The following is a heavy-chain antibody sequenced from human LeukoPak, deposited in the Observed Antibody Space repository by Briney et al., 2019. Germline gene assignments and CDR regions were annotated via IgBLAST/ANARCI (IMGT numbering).Heavy chain of an antibody. CDR1: GFTFSAYA. CDR2: ISYDGTTK. J-gene: IGHJ4*02. CDR3: GRGSVGFGELNY. V-gene: IGHV3-30-3*01. D-gene: IGHD3-10*01. Sequence: GGSLRLSCAASGFTFSAYAMHWVRQAPGKGLEWVAVISYDGTTKYYIDSVKGRFTISRDNSKSTLYLQMNSLRIEDTAVYYCGRGSVGFGELNYWGQGTLVTVSS.